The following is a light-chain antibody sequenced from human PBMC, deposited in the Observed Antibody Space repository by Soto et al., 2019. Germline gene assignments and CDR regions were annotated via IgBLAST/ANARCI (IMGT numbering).Light chain of an antibody. Sequence: QSALTQPASVSGSPGQSITISCTGTSSDVGGYNYVSWYQQHPGKAPKLMIYEVSNRPSGVSNRFSGSKSGNTASLIISGLQAEDEADYYCSSYTSSSTPLVFGTGTKVTVL. CDR2: EVS. V-gene: IGLV2-14*01. CDR3: SSYTSSSTPLV. J-gene: IGLJ1*01. CDR1: SSDVGGYNY.